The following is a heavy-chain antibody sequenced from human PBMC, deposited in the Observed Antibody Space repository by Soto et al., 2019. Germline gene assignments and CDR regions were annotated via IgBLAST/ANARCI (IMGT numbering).Heavy chain of an antibody. CDR1: GFTFSSYG. J-gene: IGHJ4*02. CDR2: ISFDGSDK. Sequence: QVQLVESGGGVVQPGRSLRLSCAASGFTFSSYGMHWVRQAPGKGLEWVAVISFDGSDKYYGDCVKGRFTVSRDNSKNTLYVQMNSLRAEDTAVYYCARSKDSDDIDFKIGFWGQGTLVTVSS. CDR3: ARSKDSDDIDFKIGF. V-gene: IGHV3-30*03. D-gene: IGHD3-3*01.